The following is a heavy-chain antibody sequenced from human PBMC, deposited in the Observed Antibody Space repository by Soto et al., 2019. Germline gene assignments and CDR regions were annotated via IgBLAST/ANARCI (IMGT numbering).Heavy chain of an antibody. CDR1: GGSISSGGYF. CDR2: IFYIGST. V-gene: IGHV4-31*03. D-gene: IGHD2-21*02. CDR3: ARDLWGYCGTDCYPLDV. J-gene: IGHJ6*02. Sequence: SETLSLTCTVSGGSISSGGYFWNWIRQHPGKGLEWIGYIFYIGSTYYNPSLKSRVTISVDTSKSQFSLRLNSVTAADTAVYYCARDLWGYCGTDCYPLDVWGQGTTVTVSS.